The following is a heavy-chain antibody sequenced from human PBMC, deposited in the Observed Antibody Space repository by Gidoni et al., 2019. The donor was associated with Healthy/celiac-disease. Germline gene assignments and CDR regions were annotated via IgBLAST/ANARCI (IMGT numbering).Heavy chain of an antibody. CDR2: IYWDDDK. D-gene: IGHD2-2*01. Sequence: QITLQESGPTLVKPTQTLSLTCTFSGLPLSTRCVGLGWLRQPPGKALEWLALIYWDDDKRYSPSLKSRISITKDTSKNQVVLKMTNMDPVDTATYDCAHRRWVGIVVVPAAMLDNWFDPWGQGTLVTVSS. CDR3: AHRRWVGIVVVPAAMLDNWFDP. V-gene: IGHV2-5*02. CDR1: GLPLSTRCVG. J-gene: IGHJ5*02.